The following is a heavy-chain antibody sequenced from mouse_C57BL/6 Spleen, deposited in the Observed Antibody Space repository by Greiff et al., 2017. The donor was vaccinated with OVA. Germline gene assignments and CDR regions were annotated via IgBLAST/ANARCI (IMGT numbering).Heavy chain of an antibody. Sequence: QVQLKQPGAELVKPGASVKLSCKASGYTFTSHWMHWVKQRPGQGLEWIGMIHPNSGSTNYNEKFKSKATLTVDKSSSTAYMQLSSLTSEDSAVYYCARTLDGYYWYFDVWGTGTTVTVSS. CDR3: ARTLDGYYWYFDV. CDR2: IHPNSGST. V-gene: IGHV1-64*01. J-gene: IGHJ1*03. CDR1: GYTFTSHW. D-gene: IGHD2-3*01.